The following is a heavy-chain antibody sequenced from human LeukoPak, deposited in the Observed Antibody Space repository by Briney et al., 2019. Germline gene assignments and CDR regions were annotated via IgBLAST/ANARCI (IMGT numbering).Heavy chain of an antibody. D-gene: IGHD3-9*01. V-gene: IGHV4-39*01. Sequence: SETLSLTCTVSGGSISSSSYYWGWIRQPPGKGLEWIGSIYYSGSTYYNPSLKSRVTISVDTSKNQFSLKLSSVTAADTAVYYCARAVPLRYFDWLSFYYGMDVWGQGTTVTVSS. CDR2: IYYSGST. CDR3: ARAVPLRYFDWLSFYYGMDV. CDR1: GGSISSSSYY. J-gene: IGHJ6*02.